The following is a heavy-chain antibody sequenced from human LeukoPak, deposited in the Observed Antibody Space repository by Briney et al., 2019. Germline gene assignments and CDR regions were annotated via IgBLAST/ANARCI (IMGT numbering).Heavy chain of an antibody. CDR3: ARNGYSSSWYRN. CDR1: GFTFSSYS. V-gene: IGHV3-21*04. CDR2: ISSSSSYI. J-gene: IGHJ4*02. Sequence: PGGSLRLSCAASGFTFSSYSMNWVRQAPGKGLEWVSSISSSSSYIYYADSVKGRFTISRDNSENTLYLQMNSLRAEDTAVYYCARNGYSSSWYRNWGQGTLVTVSS. D-gene: IGHD6-13*01.